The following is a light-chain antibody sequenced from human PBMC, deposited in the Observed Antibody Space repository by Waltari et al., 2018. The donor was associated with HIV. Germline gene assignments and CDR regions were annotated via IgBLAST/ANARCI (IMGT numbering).Light chain of an antibody. CDR2: DAA. J-gene: IGKJ4*01. CDR3: QQRSNWPTGIT. V-gene: IGKV3-11*01. CDR1: QCVSSY. Sequence: IVSKQSPATLSLLTVVRATHSCRATQCVSSYLAWYQQKPGQAPRLLSYDAANRATGIPARCSGSGSGTDFTLTINSLEPEDFAVYYFQQRSNWPTGITFGGGTRVEIK.